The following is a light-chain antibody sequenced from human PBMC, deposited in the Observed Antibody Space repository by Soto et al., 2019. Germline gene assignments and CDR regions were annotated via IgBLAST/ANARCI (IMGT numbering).Light chain of an antibody. CDR3: TSYAGNNIWV. Sequence: QSVLTQPPSASGSPGQSVTISCTGTSSDVGGYNYVSWYQQYPGKAPKLMIYEVSKRPSGVPDRFSGSKSGKTASLTVSGLQPEDEADYYCTSYAGNNIWVFGGGTKLTVL. J-gene: IGLJ3*02. V-gene: IGLV2-8*01. CDR1: SSDVGGYNY. CDR2: EVS.